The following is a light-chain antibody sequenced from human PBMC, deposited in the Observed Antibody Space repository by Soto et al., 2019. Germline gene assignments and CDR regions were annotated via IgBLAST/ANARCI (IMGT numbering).Light chain of an antibody. J-gene: IGLJ3*02. CDR2: EVS. Sequence: QSVLTQPASVSGSPGQSITISCTGTSSDVGGYNYVSWYQQHPGKAPKLMIYEVSNRPSGVSNRFSGSKSDNTASLTISGLQAEDEADHYCSSYTSFSAHKVFGGGTQLTVL. CDR3: SSYTSFSAHKV. CDR1: SSDVGGYNY. V-gene: IGLV2-14*01.